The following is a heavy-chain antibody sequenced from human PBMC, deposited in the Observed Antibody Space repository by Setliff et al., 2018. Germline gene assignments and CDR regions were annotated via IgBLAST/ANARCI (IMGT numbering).Heavy chain of an antibody. V-gene: IGHV4-61*02. Sequence: PSETLSLTCTLSGGSLSSGSFYWSWIRQPAGKGLELVGRIYTSGYTNYNPSLESRVTISLDTSKNQFSLKLSSVTAADTAVYYCARYQAATMLNYWGQGTLVTVSS. CDR1: GGSLSSGSFY. CDR2: IYTSGYT. D-gene: IGHD5-12*01. CDR3: ARYQAATMLNY. J-gene: IGHJ4*02.